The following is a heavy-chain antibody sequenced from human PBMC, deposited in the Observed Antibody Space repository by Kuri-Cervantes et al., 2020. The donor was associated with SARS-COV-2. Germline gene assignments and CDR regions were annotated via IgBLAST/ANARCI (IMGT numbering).Heavy chain of an antibody. Sequence: GGSLRLSCAASGFTFSSYSMNWVRQAPGKGLEWVSYISSSSSTIYYADSVKGRFTISRDNAKNSLYLQMNSLRAEDTAVYYCAKPSSSSLNYYYYMDVWGKGATVTVSS. CDR1: GFTFSSYS. CDR3: AKPSSSSLNYYYYMDV. V-gene: IGHV3-48*01. D-gene: IGHD6-6*01. CDR2: ISSSSSTI. J-gene: IGHJ6*03.